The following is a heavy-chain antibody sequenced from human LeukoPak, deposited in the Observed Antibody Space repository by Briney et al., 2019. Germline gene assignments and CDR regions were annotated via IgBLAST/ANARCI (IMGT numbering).Heavy chain of an antibody. Sequence: GGSPRLSCAASGFIFDNYGMSGVRQAPGKGLEWVSGINWNGAGTGYADSVKGRFTISRDKAKNSLYLQMNSLRAEDTALYYCARVTVYYDSSGYFDYWGQGTLVTVSS. D-gene: IGHD3-22*01. CDR2: INWNGAGT. CDR3: ARVTVYYDSSGYFDY. V-gene: IGHV3-20*04. J-gene: IGHJ4*02. CDR1: GFIFDNYG.